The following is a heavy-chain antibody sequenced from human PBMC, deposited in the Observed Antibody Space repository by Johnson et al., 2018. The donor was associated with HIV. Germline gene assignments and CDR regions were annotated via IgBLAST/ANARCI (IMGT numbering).Heavy chain of an antibody. J-gene: IGHJ3*02. CDR3: AREGDRHVEAFDI. CDR1: E. Sequence: VQLVESGGGVVQPGRSLRLSCAASEMHWVCQAPEKGLEWVADIKCDGSEKYYVDSVKGRFTISRDNAKNSLYLQMNSLRAEDTAVYYCAREGDRHVEAFDIWGQGTMVTVSS. D-gene: IGHD3-16*01. CDR2: IKCDGSEK. V-gene: IGHV3-7*01.